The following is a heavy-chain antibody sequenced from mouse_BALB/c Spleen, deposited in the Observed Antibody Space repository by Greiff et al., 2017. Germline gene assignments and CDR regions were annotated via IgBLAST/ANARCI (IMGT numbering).Heavy chain of an antibody. D-gene: IGHD2-1*01. CDR3: ARGDGNYPYWYFDV. V-gene: IGHV14-3*02. CDR2: IDPANGNT. CDR1: GFNIKDTY. Sequence: EVQLQQSGAELVKPGASVKLSCTASGFNIKDTYMHWVKQRPEQGLEWIGRIDPANGNTKYDPKFQGKATITADTSSNTAYLQLSSLTSEDTAVYYCARGDGNYPYWYFDVWGAGTTVTVSS. J-gene: IGHJ1*01.